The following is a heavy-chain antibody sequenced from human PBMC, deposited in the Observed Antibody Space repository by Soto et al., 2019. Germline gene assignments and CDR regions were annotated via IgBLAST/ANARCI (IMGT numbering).Heavy chain of an antibody. J-gene: IGHJ3*02. D-gene: IGHD3-22*01. CDR2: ISYDGSNK. CDR3: ATDGTYDTTLGAFDI. CDR1: GFTFSSYD. Sequence: QVQLVESGGGVVQPGRSLRLSCAASGFTFSSYDMHWVRQAPGKGLEWVAVISYDGSNKYYADSVKGRFTISIDNSKNTLYLQMNSLRAEDPAVYYCATDGTYDTTLGAFDIWGQGTMVTVSS. V-gene: IGHV3-30*03.